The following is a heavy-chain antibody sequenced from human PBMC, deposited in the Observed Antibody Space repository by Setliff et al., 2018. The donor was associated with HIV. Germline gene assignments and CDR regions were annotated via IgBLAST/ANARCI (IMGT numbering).Heavy chain of an antibody. V-gene: IGHV4-38-2*01. CDR1: GYSISSGYY. CDR3: ASTETHYPKWFDP. Sequence: PSETLSLTCAVSGYSISSGYYWGWIRQPPGKGLEWIGSIYHSGSTYYNPSLKSRVTISVDTSKNQFSLKLSSVTAADTAVYYCASTETHYPKWFDPWGQGTLVTVSS. J-gene: IGHJ5*02. D-gene: IGHD1-26*01. CDR2: IYHSGST.